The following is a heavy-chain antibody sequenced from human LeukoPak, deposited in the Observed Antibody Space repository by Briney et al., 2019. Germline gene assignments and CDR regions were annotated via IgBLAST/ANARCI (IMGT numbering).Heavy chain of an antibody. CDR1: GGSISSYY. V-gene: IGHV4-4*07. D-gene: IGHD2-21*01. CDR3: AREASFGYYYYYMDV. Sequence: SETLSLTCTVSGGSISSYYWSCIRQPAGKGLEWIGRIYTSGSTNYNPSLKSRVTMSVDTSKNQFSLKLSSVTAADTAVYYCAREASFGYYYYYMDVWGKGTTVTVSS. J-gene: IGHJ6*03. CDR2: IYTSGST.